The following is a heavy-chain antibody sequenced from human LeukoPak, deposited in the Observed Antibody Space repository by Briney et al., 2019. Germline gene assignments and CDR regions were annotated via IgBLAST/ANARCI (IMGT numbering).Heavy chain of an antibody. CDR2: ITGSGRTT. CDR3: AKEVLDYEIPYWYFDL. CDR1: GFTFSSYA. J-gene: IGHJ2*01. Sequence: GGSLRLSCAASGFTFSSYALSWVRQAPGKGLEWVSSITGSGRTTYYVDSVKGRFTISRDNSKNTLYVQMNSLRAEDTAVYHCAKEVLDYEIPYWYFDLWGRGALVTVSS. V-gene: IGHV3-23*01. D-gene: IGHD4-17*01.